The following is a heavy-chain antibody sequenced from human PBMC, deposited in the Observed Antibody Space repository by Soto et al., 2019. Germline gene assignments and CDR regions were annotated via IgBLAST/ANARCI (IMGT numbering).Heavy chain of an antibody. J-gene: IGHJ4*02. V-gene: IGHV1-18*01. Sequence: ASVKVSCKASGFTFTSYGIDWVRQAPGQGLEWMGWISVYNGNTNYAQDLQGRVTMTTDTSASTAYMELRSLRSDDTAVYYCARGFYGSGSYYFDWWGQGTQVTVS. D-gene: IGHD3-10*01. CDR1: GFTFTSYG. CDR2: ISVYNGNT. CDR3: ARGFYGSGSYYFDW.